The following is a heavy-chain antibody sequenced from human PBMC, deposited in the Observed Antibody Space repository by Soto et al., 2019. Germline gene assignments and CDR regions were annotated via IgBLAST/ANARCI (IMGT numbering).Heavy chain of an antibody. D-gene: IGHD3-22*01. Sequence: QVQLVESGGGVVQPGRSLRLSCAASGFTFSSYGMHWVRQAPGKGLEWVAVISYDGSNKYYADSVKGRFTISRDNSKNTLYLQMNSLRAEDTAVYYCAKDRARYYYDSSGCDYWGQGTLVTVSS. CDR2: ISYDGSNK. V-gene: IGHV3-30*18. CDR1: GFTFSSYG. CDR3: AKDRARYYYDSSGCDY. J-gene: IGHJ4*02.